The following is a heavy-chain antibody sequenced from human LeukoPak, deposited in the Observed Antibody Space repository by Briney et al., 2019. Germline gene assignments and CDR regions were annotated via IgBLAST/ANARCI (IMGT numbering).Heavy chain of an antibody. CDR2: MNPNSGNT. Sequence: ASVKVSCKASGYTFPSYDINWVRQATGQGREWMGWMNPNSGNTGYAQKFQGRVTMTRNTSISTAYMELSSLRSEDTAVYYCAGDRRVLAATFDYWGQGTLVTVSS. CDR1: GYTFPSYD. V-gene: IGHV1-8*01. J-gene: IGHJ4*02. CDR3: AGDRRVLAATFDY. D-gene: IGHD2-15*01.